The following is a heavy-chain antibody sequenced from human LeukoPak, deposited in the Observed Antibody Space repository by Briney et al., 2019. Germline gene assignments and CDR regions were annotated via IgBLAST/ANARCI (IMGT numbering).Heavy chain of an antibody. Sequence: PGGSLRLSCAASGFTFSSYSMNWVRQAPGKGLEWVSSISTSSSYIYYADSVKGRFTISRDNAKNSLYLQMNSLRAEDTAVYYCARRAGAYSHPYDYWGQGTLVTVSS. D-gene: IGHD4/OR15-4a*01. CDR1: GFTFSSYS. CDR3: ARRAGAYSHPYDY. J-gene: IGHJ4*02. V-gene: IGHV3-21*01. CDR2: ISTSSSYI.